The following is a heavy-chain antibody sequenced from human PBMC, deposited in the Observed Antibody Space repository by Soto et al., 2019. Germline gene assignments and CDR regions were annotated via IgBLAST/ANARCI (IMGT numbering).Heavy chain of an antibody. V-gene: IGHV3-33*01. Sequence: GGSLRLSCAASGFTFSSYGMQWVRQAPGKGLEWVAVIWYDGSNKYYADSVKGRFTISRDNSKNTLYLQMNSLRAEDTAVYYSARDYDSSGYPRYYFDYWGQGTLVTVSS. CDR1: GFTFSSYG. CDR3: ARDYDSSGYPRYYFDY. J-gene: IGHJ4*02. CDR2: IWYDGSNK. D-gene: IGHD3-22*01.